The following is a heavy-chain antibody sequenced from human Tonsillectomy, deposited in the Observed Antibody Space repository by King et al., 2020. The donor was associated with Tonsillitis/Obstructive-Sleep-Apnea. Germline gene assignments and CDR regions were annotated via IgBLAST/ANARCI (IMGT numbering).Heavy chain of an antibody. CDR2: IYYSGST. Sequence: QLQESGPGLVKPSETLSLTCTVSGGSISSSSYYWGWIRQPPGKGLEWIGSIYYSGSTYYNPSLKGRVTISVDTSKNQFSLTLSSVTAAGTAGYYCAGHNGYWSGGSCFYYYFMDGWGKGTTVTVSS. V-gene: IGHV4-39*01. CDR3: AGHNGYWSGGSCFYYYFMDG. D-gene: IGHD2-15*01. J-gene: IGHJ6*03. CDR1: GGSISSSSYY.